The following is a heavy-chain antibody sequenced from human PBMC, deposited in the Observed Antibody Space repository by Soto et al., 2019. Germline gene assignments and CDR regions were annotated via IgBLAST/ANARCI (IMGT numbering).Heavy chain of an antibody. CDR3: AKDLAADYYYGMDV. CDR1: GFTFSRYA. CDR2: IWYDGSNT. V-gene: IGHV3-30*02. D-gene: IGHD6-13*01. J-gene: IGHJ6*02. Sequence: GGSLRLSCAASGFTFSRYAMHWVRQAPGKGLEWMGFIWYDGSNTFYAESVKGRFTISRDNSKNTLYLQMNSLRAEDTAVYYCAKDLAADYYYGMDVWGQGTTVTVSS.